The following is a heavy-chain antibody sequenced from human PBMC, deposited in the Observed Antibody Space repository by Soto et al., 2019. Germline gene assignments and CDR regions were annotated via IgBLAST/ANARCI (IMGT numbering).Heavy chain of an antibody. D-gene: IGHD3-16*01. CDR2: IYYSGSP. CDR3: ASTDFGDSVIFDY. CDR1: GASMSSYY. V-gene: IGHV4-59*01. J-gene: IGHJ4*02. Sequence: SETLSLTCTVSGASMSSYYWSWIRQPPGKGLEWMGSIYYSGSPNYNPSLKSRVTISVDTSKNQFSLKLTSVTTADTAVYYCASTDFGDSVIFDYWGQGILLTVSS.